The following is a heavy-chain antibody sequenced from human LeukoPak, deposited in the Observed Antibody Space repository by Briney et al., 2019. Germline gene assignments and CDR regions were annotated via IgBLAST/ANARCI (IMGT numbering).Heavy chain of an antibody. V-gene: IGHV3-7*03. CDR3: AKGRFWSGYYTQGY. D-gene: IGHD3-3*01. Sequence: QPGGSLRLSCAASGFTFSDYWMTWVRQAPGKGLEWVANLNQGGSETYYVDSVKGRFTISRDNAKNSLYLQMNSLRAEDTAVYYCAKGRFWSGYYTQGYWGQGTLVTVSS. CDR2: LNQGGSET. CDR1: GFTFSDYW. J-gene: IGHJ4*02.